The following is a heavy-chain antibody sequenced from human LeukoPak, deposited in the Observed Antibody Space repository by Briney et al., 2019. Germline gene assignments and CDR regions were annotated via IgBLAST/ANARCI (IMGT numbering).Heavy chain of an antibody. CDR3: ARAMSTFGGVRNYFDS. CDR2: VSISSGTI. V-gene: IGHV3-48*04. CDR1: GFPFSGHN. J-gene: IGHJ4*02. D-gene: IGHD3-16*01. Sequence: GGSLRLSCAASGFPFSGHNMNWVRQAPGKGLGWISFVSISSGTIYYADSVNGRFRISRDNAKSSLDLEMNSLRAEDTAVYYCARAMSTFGGVRNYFDSWGQGTLVTVSS.